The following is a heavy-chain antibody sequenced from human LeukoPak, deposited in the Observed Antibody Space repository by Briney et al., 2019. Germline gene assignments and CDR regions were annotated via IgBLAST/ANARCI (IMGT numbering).Heavy chain of an antibody. J-gene: IGHJ4*02. Sequence: SETLSLTCTVSGGSISSGNYYWGWIRQPPGQGLDWIASIHYSGTTYYNPSLKSRVTISVDTSKNQFSLKLSSVTAADTAVYYCARDRAVAATNFDYWGQGTLVTVSS. V-gene: IGHV4-39*07. D-gene: IGHD2-15*01. CDR3: ARDRAVAATNFDY. CDR2: IHYSGTT. CDR1: GGSISSGNYY.